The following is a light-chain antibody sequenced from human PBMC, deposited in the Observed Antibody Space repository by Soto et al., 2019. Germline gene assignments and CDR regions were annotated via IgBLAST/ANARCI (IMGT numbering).Light chain of an antibody. Sequence: DIQMTQSPSTLSASVGDRVTITGRASQTIRNWLAGYQQKPGRAPKVLIYDASSLQSGVPSRFSGSGSGSEFTLTISTLQHDYFATYYCQHYNTSPWTFGQGTRVEIK. V-gene: IGKV1-5*01. J-gene: IGKJ1*01. CDR1: QTIRNW. CDR3: QHYNTSPWT. CDR2: DAS.